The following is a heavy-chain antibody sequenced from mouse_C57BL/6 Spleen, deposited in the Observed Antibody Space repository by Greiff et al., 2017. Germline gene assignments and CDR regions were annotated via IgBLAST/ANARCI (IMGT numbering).Heavy chain of an antibody. J-gene: IGHJ4*01. CDR1: GFSLTSYG. CDR3: ARQGDDYDDGAMDY. CDR2: IWSDGST. V-gene: IGHV2-6-1*01. Sequence: VQLQQSGPGLVAPSQSLSITCTVSGFSLTSYGVHWVRQPPGKGLEWLVVIWSDGSTTYNSALKSRLSISKDNSKSQVFLKMNSLQTDDTAMYYCARQGDDYDDGAMDYWGQGTSVTVSS. D-gene: IGHD2-4*01.